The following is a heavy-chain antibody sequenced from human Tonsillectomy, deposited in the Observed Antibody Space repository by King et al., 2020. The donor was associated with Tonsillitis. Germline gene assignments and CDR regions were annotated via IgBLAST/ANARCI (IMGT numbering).Heavy chain of an antibody. D-gene: IGHD2-21*01. CDR1: GYTFSGCY. J-gene: IGHJ4*02. CDR2: MNPHNGLT. V-gene: IGHV1-2*02. Sequence: VQLVESGTEVKRPGASVKVSCQASGYTFSGCYIHWVRQAPGQGLEWMGWMNPHNGLTKYAQKFQDGVTMTRDTSVDTANMELTRLTSDDTAVYYCARDTIFDGESMSLFDFWGQGTLVTVS. CDR3: ARDTIFDGESMSLFDF.